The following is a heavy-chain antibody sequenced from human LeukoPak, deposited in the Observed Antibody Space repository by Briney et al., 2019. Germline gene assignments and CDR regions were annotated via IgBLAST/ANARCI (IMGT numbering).Heavy chain of an antibody. J-gene: IGHJ4*02. V-gene: IGHV3-30*02. CDR1: GLSLNSFA. Sequence: GGSLRLSCAASGLSLNSFAMHWVRQAPGKGLEWVAGIGYDGSHESEAESVKGRFTISRDNAKNSLYLQMNSLRAEDTALYYGAKDRGYSRGWYPDWGQGTLVTVAS. CDR2: IGYDGSHE. D-gene: IGHD6-19*01. CDR3: AKDRGYSRGWYPD.